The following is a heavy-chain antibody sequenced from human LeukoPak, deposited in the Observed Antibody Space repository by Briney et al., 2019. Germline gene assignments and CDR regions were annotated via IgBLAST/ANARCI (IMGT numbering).Heavy chain of an antibody. J-gene: IGHJ4*02. CDR3: ARAGNTRFDY. V-gene: IGHV3-23*01. Sequence: GGSLRLSCAASGFTFSGYWMHWVRQAPGKGLEWVSAISGSDGSTYYADSVKGRFTISRDNSKNTLYLQMNSLRAEDTAVYYCARAGNTRFDYWGQGTLVTVSS. CDR2: ISGSDGST. CDR1: GFTFSGYW. D-gene: IGHD2/OR15-2a*01.